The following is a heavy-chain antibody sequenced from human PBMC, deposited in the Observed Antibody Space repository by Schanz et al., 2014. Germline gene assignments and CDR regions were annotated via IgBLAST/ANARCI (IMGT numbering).Heavy chain of an antibody. Sequence: EVQLVESGGGLVQPGGSLRLSCAASGITFSSHSFNWVRQAPGKGLEWISYITYNGGTIYYADSVKGRFTISRDNAKNSLYLQMTSLRAEDTAVYYCARGGPAYYFDDWGQGTLVTVSS. V-gene: IGHV3-48*01. J-gene: IGHJ4*02. CDR3: ARGGPAYYFDD. CDR1: GITFSSHS. CDR2: ITYNGGTI.